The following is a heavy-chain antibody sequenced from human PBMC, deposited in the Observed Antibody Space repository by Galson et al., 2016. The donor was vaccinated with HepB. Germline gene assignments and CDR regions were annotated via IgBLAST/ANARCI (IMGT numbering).Heavy chain of an antibody. Sequence: PALVKPTQTLTLTCTFSGFSLTTRGMGVGWIRQPPGKALEWLALIYWDNDKHYSPSLTNRLTITEDTSKHQVVLTMASMDPVDTATYYCARLRSDYYYAMDVWGQGTTVTVS. J-gene: IGHJ6*02. CDR2: IYWDNDK. D-gene: IGHD3-16*01. CDR3: ARLRSDYYYAMDV. CDR1: GFSLTTRGMG. V-gene: IGHV2-5*08.